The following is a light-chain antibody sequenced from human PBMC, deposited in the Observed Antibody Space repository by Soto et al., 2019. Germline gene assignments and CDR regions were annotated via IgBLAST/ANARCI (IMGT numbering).Light chain of an antibody. CDR1: QSVSNND. CDR2: GAS. Sequence: EIVLTQSPDTLSLSPGERATVSCRASQSVSNNDLAWYQQRPGQAPRLVLYGASTRPTGIPDRFSGSGSGTEFTLTISRLEPEDFAVYYCQQRHMWPITFGQGTRLEIK. CDR3: QQRHMWPIT. J-gene: IGKJ5*01. V-gene: IGKV3D-20*02.